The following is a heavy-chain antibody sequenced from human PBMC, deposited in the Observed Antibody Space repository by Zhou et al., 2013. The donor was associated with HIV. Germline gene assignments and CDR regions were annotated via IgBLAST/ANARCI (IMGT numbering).Heavy chain of an antibody. CDR2: INAANGDT. CDR1: GYSFNRYA. D-gene: IGHD6-6*01. CDR3: VTDRDISSPLISSSGRGHFRH. Sequence: QVQLVQSGAEVKKPGASVKLSCETSGYSFNRYALHWVRQAPGQRPEWVGWINAANGDTKYSQTFRGRVSLTRDTSARTAYMELTSLRSEDTAVYFCVTDRDISSPLISSSGRGHFRHWGQGTWSPCRQ. V-gene: IGHV1-3*01. J-gene: IGHJ1*01.